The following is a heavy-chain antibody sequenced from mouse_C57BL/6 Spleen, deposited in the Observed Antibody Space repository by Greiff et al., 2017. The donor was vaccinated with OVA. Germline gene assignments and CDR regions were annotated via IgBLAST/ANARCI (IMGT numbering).Heavy chain of an antibody. J-gene: IGHJ2*01. CDR3: ARAPSYDYDGGYYFDY. D-gene: IGHD2-4*01. CDR1: GYTFTSYD. V-gene: IGHV1-85*01. CDR2: IYPRDGST. Sequence: QVQLQQSGPELVKPGASVKLSCKASGYTFTSYDINWVKPRPGQGLEWIGWIYPRDGSTKYNEKFKGKATLTVDTSSSTAYMELHSLTSEDSAVYFCARAPSYDYDGGYYFDYWGQGTTLTVSS.